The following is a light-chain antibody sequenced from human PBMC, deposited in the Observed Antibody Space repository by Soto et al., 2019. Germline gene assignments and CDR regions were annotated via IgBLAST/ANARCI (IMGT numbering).Light chain of an antibody. CDR2: AAS. V-gene: IGKV1-6*01. CDR3: LQHNNDPFT. J-gene: IGKJ3*01. CDR1: QGIRTD. Sequence: AIQMTQSPSSLSAAVGDTVTITCRASQGIRTDLAWYQQKPGKAPKLLIYAASNLYSGVPSRFSGGGSGTDFILTVSSLQPEDFATYYCLQHNNDPFTFGPGTKVAIK.